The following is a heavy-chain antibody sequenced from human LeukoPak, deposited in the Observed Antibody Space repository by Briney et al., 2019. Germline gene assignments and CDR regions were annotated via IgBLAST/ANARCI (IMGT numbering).Heavy chain of an antibody. D-gene: IGHD3-22*01. J-gene: IGHJ6*03. CDR1: GYTFTSYY. V-gene: IGHV1-46*01. Sequence: ASVKVFCKASGYTFTSYYMHWVRQAPGQGLEWMGIINPSGGSTSYAQRFQGRVTMTRDMSTNTVYMELSSLRSEDTAVYYCARDPPYYYDTKDYMDVWGKGTTVTVSS. CDR3: ARDPPYYYDTKDYMDV. CDR2: INPSGGST.